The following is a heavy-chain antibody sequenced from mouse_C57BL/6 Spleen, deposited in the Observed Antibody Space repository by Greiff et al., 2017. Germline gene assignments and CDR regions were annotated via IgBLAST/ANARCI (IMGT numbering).Heavy chain of an antibody. CDR1: GFTFSSYT. Sequence: EVKVVESGGGLVKPGGSLKLSCAASGFTFSSYTMSWVRQTPEKRLEWVATISGGGGNTYYPDSVKGRFTISRDNAKNTLYLQMSSLRSEDTALYYCARQGGSRDWYFDVWGTGTTVTVSS. CDR2: ISGGGGNT. D-gene: IGHD1-1*01. J-gene: IGHJ1*03. CDR3: ARQGGSRDWYFDV. V-gene: IGHV5-9*01.